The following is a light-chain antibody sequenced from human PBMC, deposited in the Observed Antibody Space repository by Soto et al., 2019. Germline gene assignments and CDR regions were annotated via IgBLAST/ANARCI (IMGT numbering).Light chain of an antibody. J-gene: IGLJ3*02. Sequence: QSALTQPPSASGSPGQSVTISCTGTSSDVGRYKYVSWYQQYPGKAPKVMIYEVNKRPSGVPDRFSGSKSGNTASLTVSGLQTEDEAHYYCSSFVGSSKLVFGGGTKVTVL. CDR2: EVN. CDR3: SSFVGSSKLV. V-gene: IGLV2-8*01. CDR1: SSDVGRYKY.